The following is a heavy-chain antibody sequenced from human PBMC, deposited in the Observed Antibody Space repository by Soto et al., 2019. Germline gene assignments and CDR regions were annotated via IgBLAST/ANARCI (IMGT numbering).Heavy chain of an antibody. Sequence: PWGSLRLSCAASGFTFSSYWMHWVRQVPGEGLVWVSRINTDGSERNYADSVKGRFTVSRDNAKNTQYLQMNSLRVEDTAVYYCARDGEGYWGQGTLVTVSS. CDR1: GFTFSSYW. J-gene: IGHJ4*02. V-gene: IGHV3-74*01. CDR2: INTDGSER. D-gene: IGHD2-15*01. CDR3: ARDGEGY.